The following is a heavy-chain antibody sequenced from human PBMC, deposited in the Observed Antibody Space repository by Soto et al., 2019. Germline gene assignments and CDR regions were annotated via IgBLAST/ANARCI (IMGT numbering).Heavy chain of an antibody. V-gene: IGHV1-69*12. CDR1: GGTFSSYA. CDR3: AVTMTNYYYYGMDV. Sequence: QVQLVQSGAEVKKPGSSVKVSCKASGGTFSSYAISWVRQAPGQGLEWMGGIIPIFGTADYAQKFQGRVTITASESTSTAYMDLSSLRSEDTAVYYCAVTMTNYYYYGMDVWGQGTTVTVSS. D-gene: IGHD2-2*01. J-gene: IGHJ6*02. CDR2: IIPIFGTA.